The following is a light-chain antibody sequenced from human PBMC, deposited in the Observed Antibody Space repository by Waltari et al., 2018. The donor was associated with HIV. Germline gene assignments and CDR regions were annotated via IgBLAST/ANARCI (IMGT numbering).Light chain of an antibody. V-gene: IGLV2-23*01. CDR2: EGI. J-gene: IGLJ3*02. CDR3: CSYAGSSNWV. CDR1: SSDGGSYTL. Sequence: QAALTQPASVSGSPGQSITIPCTGSSSDGGSYTLVSWYQQHPGKAPKLMIFEGIKRPSGVSNRFSGSKSGNTASLTFSGLQAEDEADYYCCSYAGSSNWVFGGGTKLTVL.